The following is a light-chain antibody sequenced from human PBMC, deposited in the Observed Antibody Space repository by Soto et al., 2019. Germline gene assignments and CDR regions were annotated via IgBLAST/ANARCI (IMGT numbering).Light chain of an antibody. Sequence: QMTQAPSSLSSSGGDKVTLTCRARQSISSYLNWYQQKPGKAPKLLIYAASSLQSGVPSRFSGSGSGTDFTLTISSLQPEDFATYYCQQSYSTPYTFGQGTKLEIK. CDR1: QSISSY. CDR2: AAS. V-gene: IGKV1-39*01. J-gene: IGKJ2*01. CDR3: QQSYSTPYT.